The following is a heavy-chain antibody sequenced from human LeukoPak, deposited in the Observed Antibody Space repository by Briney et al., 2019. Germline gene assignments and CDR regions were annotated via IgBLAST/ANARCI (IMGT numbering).Heavy chain of an antibody. CDR1: GGSFRSSDW. CDR3: STLGSLNSGPDY. CDR2: VYHSGST. Sequence: SETLSLTCTVSGGSFRSSDWWSWVRQPPGKGLEWIGEVYHSGSTNYNPSLKSRVTISLDKSKNQFSLKLSSVTAADTAVYYRSTLGSLNSGPDYWGQGTLVTVSS. J-gene: IGHJ4*02. V-gene: IGHV4-4*02. D-gene: IGHD1-26*01.